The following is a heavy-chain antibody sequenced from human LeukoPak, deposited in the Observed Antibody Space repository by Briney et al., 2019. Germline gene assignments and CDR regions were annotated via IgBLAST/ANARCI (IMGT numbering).Heavy chain of an antibody. D-gene: IGHD3-10*01. Sequence: GRSLRLSCAASGSTFSSYGMHWVRRAPGKGLEWVAVIWYDGNHKYYTDSVKGRFTISRDNSRTTVYLQMNSLRAEDTAMYYCAKDLGYYGSGSYLFDYWGQGTTVTVSS. CDR1: GSTFSSYG. CDR3: AKDLGYYGSGSYLFDY. V-gene: IGHV3-33*06. J-gene: IGHJ4*03. CDR2: IWYDGNHK.